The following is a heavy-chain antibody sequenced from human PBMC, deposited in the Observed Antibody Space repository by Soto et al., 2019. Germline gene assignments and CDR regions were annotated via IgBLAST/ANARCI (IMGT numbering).Heavy chain of an antibody. CDR1: GGSISSGGYY. D-gene: IGHD2-2*01. CDR2: IYYSGST. V-gene: IGHV4-31*02. CDR3: ARAKIGYCSSTSCPANWFDP. J-gene: IGHJ5*02. Sequence: SETLSLTCTVSGGSISSGGYYWSWIRQHPVKGLEWIGYIYYSGSTYYNPSLKSRVTISVDTSKNQFSLKLSSVTAADTAVYYCARAKIGYCSSTSCPANWFDPWGQGTLVTVSS.